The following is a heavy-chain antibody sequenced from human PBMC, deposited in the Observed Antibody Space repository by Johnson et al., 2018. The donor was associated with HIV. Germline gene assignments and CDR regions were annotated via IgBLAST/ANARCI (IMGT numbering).Heavy chain of an antibody. Sequence: VQLVESGGGLVQPGGSLRLSCAASGFTFSSYDMHWVRQATGKGLEWVSGISWNSGSIGYADSVKGRFTISRDNAKNSLYLQMNSLRAEDTAVYFCARDPAYCGGDCYPSDAFDIWGQGTMVTVSS. CDR2: ISWNSGSI. CDR1: GFTFSSYD. D-gene: IGHD2-21*02. J-gene: IGHJ3*02. CDR3: ARDPAYCGGDCYPSDAFDI. V-gene: IGHV3-48*04.